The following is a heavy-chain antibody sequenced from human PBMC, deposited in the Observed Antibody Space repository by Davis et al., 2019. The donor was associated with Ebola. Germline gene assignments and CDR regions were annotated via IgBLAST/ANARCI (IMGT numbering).Heavy chain of an antibody. CDR3: AKDTSNVWFDV. Sequence: GGSLRLSCAVSGFTFSTYNMSWVRQAPGKGLEWVSTLGLSADTYYADSVKGRFTISRDNSKNTLHLQMNSLRVEDTAIYYCAKDTSNVWFDVWGQGTMVTVSS. CDR1: GFTFSTYN. D-gene: IGHD6-19*01. V-gene: IGHV3-23*01. J-gene: IGHJ3*01. CDR2: LGLSADT.